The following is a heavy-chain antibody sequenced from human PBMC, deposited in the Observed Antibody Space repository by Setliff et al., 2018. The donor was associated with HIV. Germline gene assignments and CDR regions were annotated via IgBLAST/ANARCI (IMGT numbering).Heavy chain of an antibody. CDR2: ITGYNGNT. J-gene: IGHJ4*02. CDR1: GYIFTNYG. CDR3: ARDKGGGYFDS. V-gene: IGHV1-18*01. Sequence: ASVKVSCKASGYIFTNYGISWVRQAPGQGLEWMGWITGYNGNTNYAEKFQGRVTMTIDTSTSTAYLELRSLRSEDTAVYYCARDKGGGYFDSWGQGTLVTVSS. D-gene: IGHD3-16*01.